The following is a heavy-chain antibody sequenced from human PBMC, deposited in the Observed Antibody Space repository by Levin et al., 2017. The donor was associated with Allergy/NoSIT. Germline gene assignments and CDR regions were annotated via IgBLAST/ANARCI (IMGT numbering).Heavy chain of an antibody. V-gene: IGHV4-39*01. D-gene: IGHD6-13*01. Sequence: LSLTCTVSGGSISSSTYYWGWIRQPPGKGLEWIGSIYDSDNTYYNPSLKSRVTISVDTSKNQFSLKLSSVTAADTAVYYCARQIGYRAAGGTQTGRYYFDYWGQGTLVTVSS. CDR3: ARQIGYRAAGGTQTGRYYFDY. J-gene: IGHJ4*02. CDR2: IYDSDNT. CDR1: GGSISSSTYY.